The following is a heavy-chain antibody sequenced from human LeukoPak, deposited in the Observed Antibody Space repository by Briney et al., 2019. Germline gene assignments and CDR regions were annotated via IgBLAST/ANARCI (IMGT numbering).Heavy chain of an antibody. D-gene: IGHD5-18*01. CDR1: GFTSGNYW. CDR2: ISSDGGKT. Sequence: GGSLTLSCAASGFTSGNYWMSWVRQAPGKGLEWVAVISSDGGKTYYGDSVKGRFTISRDNSKNTLYLQMNSLRAEDTAVCYCARTAESTADSYYYYGMDVWGQGTLVTVSS. CDR3: ARTAESTADSYYYYGMDV. V-gene: IGHV3-30-3*01. J-gene: IGHJ6*02.